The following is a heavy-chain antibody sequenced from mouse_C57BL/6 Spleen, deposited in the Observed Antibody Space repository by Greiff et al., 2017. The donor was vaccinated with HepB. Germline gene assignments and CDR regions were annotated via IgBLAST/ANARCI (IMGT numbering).Heavy chain of an antibody. CDR1: GFTFSNYW. CDR3: TPPGLPGDYAMDY. D-gene: IGHD1-2*01. CDR2: IRLKSDNYAT. Sequence: EVQLQESGGGLVQPGGSMKLSCVASGFTFSNYWMNWVRQSPEKGLEWVAQIRLKSDNYATHYAESVKGRFTISRDDSKSSVYLQMNNLRAEDTGIYYCTPPGLPGDYAMDYWGQGTSVTVSS. J-gene: IGHJ4*01. V-gene: IGHV6-3*01.